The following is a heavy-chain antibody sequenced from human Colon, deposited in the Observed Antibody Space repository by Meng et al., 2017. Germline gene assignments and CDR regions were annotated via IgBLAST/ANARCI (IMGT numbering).Heavy chain of an antibody. Sequence: QVQIPLRGAGLLKPSDTLSLTCAVSGWSFSGFYWSWICQPPGKGLEWIGEIDHFGISNYNSSLKGRLTMSVDTSKKQISLTLTSVTAADTAVYYCATGLRHGDWFDPWGPGTLVTVSS. J-gene: IGHJ5*02. CDR1: GWSFSGFY. CDR2: IDHFGIS. V-gene: IGHV4-34*02. CDR3: ATGLRHGDWFDP. D-gene: IGHD4-17*01.